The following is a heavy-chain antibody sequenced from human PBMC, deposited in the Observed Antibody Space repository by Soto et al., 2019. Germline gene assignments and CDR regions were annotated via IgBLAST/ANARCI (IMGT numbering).Heavy chain of an antibody. Sequence: GASVKVSCKASGYTFTSYGISWVRQAPGQGLEWMGWISAYNGNTNYAQKLQGRVTMTTDTSTSTAYMELRSLRSDDTAVYYCASSMYYYDSSGYSVPGWFDPWGQGXLVTVSS. J-gene: IGHJ5*02. CDR1: GYTFTSYG. CDR3: ASSMYYYDSSGYSVPGWFDP. CDR2: ISAYNGNT. D-gene: IGHD3-22*01. V-gene: IGHV1-18*01.